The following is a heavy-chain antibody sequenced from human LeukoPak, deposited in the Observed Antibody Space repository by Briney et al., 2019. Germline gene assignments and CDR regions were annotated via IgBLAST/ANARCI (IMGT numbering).Heavy chain of an antibody. D-gene: IGHD3-10*01. Sequence: GRSLRLSCAASGFTFSSHAMHWVRQAPGKGLEWVAVISYDGSNKYYADSVKGRFTISRDNSKNTLYLQMNSLRAEDTAVYYCARGWSSVLYYYYGMDVWGQGTTVTVSS. CDR1: GFTFSSHA. CDR2: ISYDGSNK. CDR3: ARGWSSVLYYYYGMDV. V-gene: IGHV3-30*14. J-gene: IGHJ6*02.